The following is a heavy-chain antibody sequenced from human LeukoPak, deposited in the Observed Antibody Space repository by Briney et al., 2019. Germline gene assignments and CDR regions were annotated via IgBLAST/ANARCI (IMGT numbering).Heavy chain of an antibody. CDR1: GDSINNNHYY. Sequence: SETLSLTCAVSGDSINNNHYYWAWIRQPPGEGLEWIGSIYHSGAASYNPSLKDRVIMSVDASKTHFSLKLSSVTAADTAVYYCVRDSYGGNRDFDSWGQGTLVTVSS. D-gene: IGHD5-18*01. V-gene: IGHV4-39*02. CDR2: IYHSGAA. J-gene: IGHJ4*02. CDR3: VRDSYGGNRDFDS.